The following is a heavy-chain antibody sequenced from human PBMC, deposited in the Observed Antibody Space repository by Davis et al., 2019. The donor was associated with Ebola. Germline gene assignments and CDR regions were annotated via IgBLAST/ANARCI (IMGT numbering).Heavy chain of an antibody. Sequence: SHTLSLTCAISVDSLSSNSAAWTCIRQSPSRGLEWLGTTYYRSKWYNDYAISVKSRMVISPDTSKNQFSLQLNSVTPEDTAVYYCARRGIAAAGTVGWFDPWGQGTLVTVSS. CDR2: TYYRSKWYN. CDR1: VDSLSSNSAA. D-gene: IGHD6-13*01. J-gene: IGHJ5*02. V-gene: IGHV6-1*01. CDR3: ARRGIAAAGTVGWFDP.